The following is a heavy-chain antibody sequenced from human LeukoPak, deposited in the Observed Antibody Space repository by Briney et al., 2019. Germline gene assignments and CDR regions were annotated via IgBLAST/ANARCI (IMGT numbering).Heavy chain of an antibody. V-gene: IGHV1-18*04. Sequence: ASVKVSCKASGYTFTSYGISWVRQAPGQGLEWMGWISAYNGSTNYAQKLQGRVTMTTDTSTSTAYMELRSLRSDDTAVYYCARDHITMVRGVNDYWGQGTLVTVSS. J-gene: IGHJ4*02. D-gene: IGHD3-10*01. CDR2: ISAYNGST. CDR3: ARDHITMVRGVNDY. CDR1: GYTFTSYG.